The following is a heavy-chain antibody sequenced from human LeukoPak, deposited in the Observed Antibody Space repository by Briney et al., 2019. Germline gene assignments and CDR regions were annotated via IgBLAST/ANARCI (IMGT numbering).Heavy chain of an antibody. CDR3: ARPRGEDFWTVMGAFDI. CDR1: GGSISSSSSY. Sequence: SETLSLTCTVSGGSISSSSSYWGWIRQPPGKGLEWIGSIYYSGSTYYNPSLKSRVTISVDTSKNQFSLKLSSVTAEDTAVYYCARPRGEDFWTVMGAFDIWGQGTMVTVSS. CDR2: IYYSGST. J-gene: IGHJ3*02. V-gene: IGHV4-39*01. D-gene: IGHD3/OR15-3a*01.